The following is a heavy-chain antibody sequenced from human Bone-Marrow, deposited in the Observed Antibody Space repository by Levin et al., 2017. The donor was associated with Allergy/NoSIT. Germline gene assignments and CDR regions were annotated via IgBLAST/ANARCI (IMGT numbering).Heavy chain of an antibody. J-gene: IGHJ6*02. V-gene: IGHV4-59*01. CDR2: ICVSGST. Sequence: GSLRLSCTVSGASINSYCWSWIRQPPGKGLEWIVNICVSGSTKYNASLQSRVTISLDASNNQFFLRLSSVVAADTAIYYCTRDLRNTMDFWGQGTTVTVSS. CDR3: TRDLRNTMDF. D-gene: IGHD2/OR15-2a*01. CDR1: GASINSYC.